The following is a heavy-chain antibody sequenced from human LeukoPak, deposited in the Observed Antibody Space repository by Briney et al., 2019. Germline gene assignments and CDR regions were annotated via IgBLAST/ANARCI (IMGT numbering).Heavy chain of an antibody. Sequence: ASVKVSCKASGYTFTSYYMHWVRQAPGQGLQYMGWISADNGNTNYAQNFQGRVTMTTDTSTSTAYMELRSLRSDDTAVYYCARIYYSDSSDYPTDYYYGMDVWGQGTTVTVSS. CDR2: ISADNGNT. D-gene: IGHD3-22*01. V-gene: IGHV1-18*04. CDR3: ARIYYSDSSDYPTDYYYGMDV. CDR1: GYTFTSYY. J-gene: IGHJ6*02.